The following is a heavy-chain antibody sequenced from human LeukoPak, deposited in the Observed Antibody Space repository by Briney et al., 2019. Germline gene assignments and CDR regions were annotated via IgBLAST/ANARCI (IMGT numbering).Heavy chain of an antibody. CDR1: GFTFSSYG. V-gene: IGHV3-33*01. Sequence: PGRSLRLSCAASGFTFSSYGMHWVRQAPGKGLEWVAAIWYDGSNKYYADSVKGRFTISRDNSKNTQYLQMNSLRAEDTAVYYCARMDIVATAFDYWGQGTLVTVSS. D-gene: IGHD5-12*01. CDR3: ARMDIVATAFDY. J-gene: IGHJ4*02. CDR2: IWYDGSNK.